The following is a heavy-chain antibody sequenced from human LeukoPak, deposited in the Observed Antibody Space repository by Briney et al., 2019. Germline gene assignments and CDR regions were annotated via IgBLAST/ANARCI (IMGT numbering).Heavy chain of an antibody. Sequence: GASVKVSCKASGYTFTSYYMHWVRQAPGQGLEWMGIINPSGGSTSYAQKFQGRVTTTRDTSTSTVYMELSSLRSEDTAVYYCARDSGSYRYLESFDYWGQGTLVTVSS. V-gene: IGHV1-46*01. CDR1: GYTFTSYY. D-gene: IGHD1-26*01. CDR2: INPSGGST. CDR3: ARDSGSYRYLESFDY. J-gene: IGHJ4*02.